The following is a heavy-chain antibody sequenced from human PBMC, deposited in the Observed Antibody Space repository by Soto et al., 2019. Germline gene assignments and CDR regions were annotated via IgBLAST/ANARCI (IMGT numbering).Heavy chain of an antibody. CDR2: IHYSGST. V-gene: IGHV4-59*08. J-gene: IGHJ4*02. CDR3: ARGHYDFWSGYFATIDY. CDR1: GGSISNYY. Sequence: SETLSLTCTVSGGSISNYYWSWIRQPPGKGLEWIGYIHYSGSTKYNPSLKSRVTISADTSKNQFSMKLSSVTAADAAVYYCARGHYDFWSGYFATIDYWGQGTLVTVSS. D-gene: IGHD3-3*01.